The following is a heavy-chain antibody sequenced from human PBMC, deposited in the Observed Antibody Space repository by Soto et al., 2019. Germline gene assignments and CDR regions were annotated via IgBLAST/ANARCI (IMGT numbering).Heavy chain of an antibody. J-gene: IGHJ4*02. D-gene: IGHD2-8*02. Sequence: GESLKISCKGSGYSFTSYWIGWVRQMPGKGLEWMVIIYPGDSASRYSPSFQGQVTISADKSISTAYLQWSSLKASDTAMYYCARVRESTAAFDYWGQGTLVTVSS. CDR2: IYPGDSAS. CDR1: GYSFTSYW. CDR3: ARVRESTAAFDY. V-gene: IGHV5-51*01.